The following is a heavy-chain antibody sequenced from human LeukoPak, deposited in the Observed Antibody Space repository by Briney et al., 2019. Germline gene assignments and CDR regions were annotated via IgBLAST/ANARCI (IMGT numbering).Heavy chain of an antibody. CDR2: ISYDGSNK. CDR1: GFTFSSYA. V-gene: IGHV3-30*04. Sequence: GRSLRLSCAASGFTFSSYAMHWVRQAPGKGLEWVAVISYDGSNKYYADSVKGRFTISRDNSKNTLYLQMNSLRAEDTAVYYCARGLLEDILTAPGYWGQGTLVTVSS. D-gene: IGHD3-9*01. J-gene: IGHJ4*02. CDR3: ARGLLEDILTAPGY.